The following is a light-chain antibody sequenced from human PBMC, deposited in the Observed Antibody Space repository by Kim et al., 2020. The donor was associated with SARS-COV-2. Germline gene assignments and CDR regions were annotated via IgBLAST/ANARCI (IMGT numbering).Light chain of an antibody. CDR2: EVS. Sequence: QSITISCTGTSSDVGSYNLVSWYQQQPGKAPKLMIYEVSKRPSGVSNRFSGSKSGNTASLTISGLQAEDEADYYCCSYAGSSTHVLFGGGTQLTVL. CDR1: SSDVGSYNL. V-gene: IGLV2-23*02. CDR3: CSYAGSSTHVL. J-gene: IGLJ2*01.